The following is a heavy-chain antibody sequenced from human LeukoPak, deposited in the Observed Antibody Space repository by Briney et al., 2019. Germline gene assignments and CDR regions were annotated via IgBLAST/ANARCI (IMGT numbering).Heavy chain of an antibody. D-gene: IGHD4-17*01. CDR3: AKDPVSTVTGNFDY. V-gene: IGHV3-48*03. CDR2: ISSSGSTI. J-gene: IGHJ4*02. Sequence: LPGGSLRLSCAASGFTFSSYEMNWVRQAPGKGLEWVSYISSSGSTIYYADSVKGRFTISRDNAKNTLYLQMNSLRAEDTAVYYCAKDPVSTVTGNFDYWGQGTLVTVSS. CDR1: GFTFSSYE.